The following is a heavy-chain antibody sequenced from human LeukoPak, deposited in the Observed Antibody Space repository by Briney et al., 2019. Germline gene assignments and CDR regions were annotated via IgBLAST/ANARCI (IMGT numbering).Heavy chain of an antibody. CDR1: GFPFSGYW. Sequence: GGSLRLSCAASGFPFSGYWMSWVRQAPGKGLFWLGNINHNGSAIYYVDSVKGRFTISRDNAKTSLFLQMNSLTVEDTGIYYFARVGHGDGLMDLWGPEALVTVSS. V-gene: IGHV3-7*01. D-gene: IGHD3-10*01. CDR2: INHNGSAI. CDR3: ARVGHGDGLMDL. J-gene: IGHJ5*02.